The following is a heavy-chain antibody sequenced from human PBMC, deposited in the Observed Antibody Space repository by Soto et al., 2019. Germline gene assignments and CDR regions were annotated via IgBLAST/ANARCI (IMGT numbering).Heavy chain of an antibody. Sequence: EVQLVESGGGLVQPGGSLRLSCAASGFTFSSYDMHWVRQTTGKGLEWVSVIGTSGDTYYAASVKGRFTISRENAKNSVYLQMNSLSAGDTAVYYCANEGRLSLDAFDIWGQGTMVTVSS. V-gene: IGHV3-13*01. J-gene: IGHJ3*02. CDR3: ANEGRLSLDAFDI. CDR1: GFTFSSYD. CDR2: IGTSGDT.